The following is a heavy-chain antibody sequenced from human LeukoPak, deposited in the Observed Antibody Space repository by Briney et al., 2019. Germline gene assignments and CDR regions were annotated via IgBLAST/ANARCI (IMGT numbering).Heavy chain of an antibody. V-gene: IGHV3-74*01. CDR1: GLTLSNYW. D-gene: IGHD2-2*01. J-gene: IGHJ6*03. CDR3: AREVKYQLNYYYYYYMDV. CDR2: MNSDGSGI. Sequence: GGSLRLSCAASGLTLSNYWMHWVRQAPGKGLVWVSRMNSDGSGISYADSVKGRFTISRDNAKNTLYLQMSSLRVEDTAVYYCAREVKYQLNYYYYYYMDVWGKGTTVTVSS.